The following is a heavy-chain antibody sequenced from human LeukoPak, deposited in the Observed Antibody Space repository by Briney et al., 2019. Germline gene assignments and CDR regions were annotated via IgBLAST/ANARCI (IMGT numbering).Heavy chain of an antibody. CDR1: GGSISSYY. CDR2: IYYSGST. J-gene: IGHJ5*02. CDR3: AREGPRDCGGDCYSVWNPRDWFDP. D-gene: IGHD2-21*02. V-gene: IGHV4-59*12. Sequence: SETLSLTCTVSGGSISSYYWSWIRQPPGKGLGWIGYIYYSGSTNYNPSLKSRVTISVDTSKNQFSLKLSSVTAADTAVYYCAREGPRDCGGDCYSVWNPRDWFDPWGQGTLVTVSS.